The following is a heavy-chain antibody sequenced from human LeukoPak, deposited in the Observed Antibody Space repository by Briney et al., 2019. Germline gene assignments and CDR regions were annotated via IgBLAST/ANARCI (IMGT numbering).Heavy chain of an antibody. J-gene: IGHJ3*01. CDR2: IYSGGTT. D-gene: IGHD3-10*01. Sequence: GGSLRLSCAASGFTVRSNYMNWVRQAPGEGLEWVSVIYSGGTTYYADSVKGRFTTSRDNSKNTVYLQMNSLRADDTAVYYCARVSTMIRGMHDTFDVWGQGTVVTVSS. V-gene: IGHV3-53*01. CDR1: GFTVRSNY. CDR3: ARVSTMIRGMHDTFDV.